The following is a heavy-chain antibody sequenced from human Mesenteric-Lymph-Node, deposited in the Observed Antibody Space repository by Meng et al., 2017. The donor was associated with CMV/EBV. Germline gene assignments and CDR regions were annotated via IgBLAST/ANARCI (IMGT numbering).Heavy chain of an antibody. D-gene: IGHD3-16*01. CDR2: IYAGDSDT. Sequence: GGSLRLSCKGSGYDFTTYWIAWVRQMPGKGLEWMGIIYAGDSDTRYSPSFQGQVTISADKSANTAYLQWSSLRASDTAIYYCARDPNFWVDFDSWGQGTLVTVSS. CDR1: GYDFTTYW. V-gene: IGHV5-51*01. CDR3: ARDPNFWVDFDS. J-gene: IGHJ4*02.